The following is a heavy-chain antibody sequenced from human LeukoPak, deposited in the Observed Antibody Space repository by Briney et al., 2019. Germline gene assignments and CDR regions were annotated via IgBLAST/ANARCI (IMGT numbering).Heavy chain of an antibody. CDR1: GGSISSSSYY. Sequence: PSETLSLTCTVSGGSISSSSYYWGWIRQPPGKGLEWIGSIYYSGSTYYNPSLKSRVTISVDTSKNQFSLKLSSVTAADTAVYYCARENSQWLGRSWFDPWDQGTLVTVSS. J-gene: IGHJ5*02. D-gene: IGHD6-19*01. CDR2: IYYSGST. CDR3: ARENSQWLGRSWFDP. V-gene: IGHV4-39*02.